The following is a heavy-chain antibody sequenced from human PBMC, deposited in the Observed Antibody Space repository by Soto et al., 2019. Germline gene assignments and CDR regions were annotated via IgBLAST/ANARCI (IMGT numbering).Heavy chain of an antibody. CDR3: AGGSGTSRDYFDY. J-gene: IGHJ4*02. CDR2: ISSSSSAI. V-gene: IGHV3-48*01. D-gene: IGHD2-2*01. Sequence: EVQLVESGGGLVQPGGSLRLSCAASGFTFSSYSMNWVRQAPGKGLEWVSVISSSSSAIYYADSVKGRFTISRDNAKNSLYLQMNSLRAEDTAVYYCAGGSGTSRDYFDYWGQGTLVTVSS. CDR1: GFTFSSYS.